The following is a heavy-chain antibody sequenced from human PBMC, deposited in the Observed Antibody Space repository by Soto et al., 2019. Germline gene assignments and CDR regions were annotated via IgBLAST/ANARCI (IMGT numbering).Heavy chain of an antibody. CDR2: IYYSGST. V-gene: IGHV4-61*01. CDR1: GGSVSSGSYY. Sequence: SETLSLTCTVSGGSVSSGSYYWSWIRQPPGKGLEWIGYIYYSGSTNYNPSLKSRVTISVDTSKNQFSLKLSSVTAADTAVYYCARETPHCGGDCSYFDYWGQGTLVTVS. CDR3: ARETPHCGGDCSYFDY. J-gene: IGHJ4*02. D-gene: IGHD2-21*02.